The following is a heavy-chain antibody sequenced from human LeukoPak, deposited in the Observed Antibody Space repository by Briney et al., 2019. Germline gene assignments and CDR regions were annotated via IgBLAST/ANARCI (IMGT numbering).Heavy chain of an antibody. Sequence: ASVKVPCXASGYTFTSYAISWVRQAPGQGLEWMGWISGHNDDTNYAQRPQGRVTMTTDTSTSTAYMELRSLRSDDTAVYYCARAGYCSGGSCYPYYYYYYMDVWGKGTTVTVSS. CDR1: GYTFTSYA. D-gene: IGHD2-15*01. CDR3: ARAGYCSGGSCYPYYYYYYMDV. V-gene: IGHV1-18*01. CDR2: ISGHNDDT. J-gene: IGHJ6*03.